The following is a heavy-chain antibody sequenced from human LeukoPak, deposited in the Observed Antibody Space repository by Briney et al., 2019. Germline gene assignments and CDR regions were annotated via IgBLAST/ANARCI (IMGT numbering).Heavy chain of an antibody. D-gene: IGHD3-3*01. V-gene: IGHV4-61*02. Sequence: PSQTLSLTCTVSGGSISSGSYYWSWIRQPAGKGLEWIGRIYTSGSTNYNPSLKSRVTISVDTSKNQFSLKLSSVTAADTAVYYCARHLGWIFGVVNNWFDPWGQGTLVTVSS. CDR2: IYTSGST. CDR3: ARHLGWIFGVVNNWFDP. CDR1: GGSISSGSYY. J-gene: IGHJ5*02.